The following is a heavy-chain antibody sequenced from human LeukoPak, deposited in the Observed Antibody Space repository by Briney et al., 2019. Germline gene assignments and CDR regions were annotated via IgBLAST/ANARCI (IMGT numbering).Heavy chain of an antibody. V-gene: IGHV4-59*01. CDR2: IHSNGNN. CDR3: AKGVTTFDS. CDR1: GASISSYY. Sequence: SETLSLTCTVSGASISSYYWSWIRQPPGKGLEWIGYIHSNGNNNYSPTLKSRLTVSVDTSKNQFSLKLTSVTAADTAVYFCAKGVTTFDSWGQGTLVTVSS. D-gene: IGHD4-17*01. J-gene: IGHJ4*02.